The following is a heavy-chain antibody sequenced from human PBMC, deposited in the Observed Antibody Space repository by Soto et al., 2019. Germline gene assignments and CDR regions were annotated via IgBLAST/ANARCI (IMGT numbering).Heavy chain of an antibody. Sequence: GGSLRLSCAASGFTLSDYYMTWVRQTPGKGLEWISYISSTGGTVNYADSVKGRFTISRDNIKNSLFLQMTSLRDEDTAVYYCARDGQDYYGLDVWGQGTTVTV. CDR2: ISSTGGTV. CDR1: GFTLSDYY. J-gene: IGHJ6*02. CDR3: ARDGQDYYGLDV. V-gene: IGHV3-11*01.